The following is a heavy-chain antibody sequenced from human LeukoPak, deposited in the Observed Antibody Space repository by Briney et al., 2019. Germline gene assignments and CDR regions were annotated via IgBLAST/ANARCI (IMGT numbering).Heavy chain of an antibody. Sequence: PGRSPRLSCAASGFTFSSYGMHWVRQAPGKGLEWVAVIWYDGSNKYYADSVKGRFTISRDNSKNTLYLQMNSLRAEDTAVYYCAKDSTPKVVSARQGYFDYWGQGTLVTVSS. CDR1: GFTFSSYG. J-gene: IGHJ4*02. V-gene: IGHV3-33*06. CDR2: IWYDGSNK. CDR3: AKDSTPKVVSARQGYFDY. D-gene: IGHD6-6*01.